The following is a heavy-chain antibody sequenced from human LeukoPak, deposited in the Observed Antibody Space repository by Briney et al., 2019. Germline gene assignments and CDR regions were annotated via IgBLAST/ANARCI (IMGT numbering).Heavy chain of an antibody. CDR3: ASSDMVRGILFDH. CDR1: GGSISSYY. J-gene: IGHJ4*02. CDR2: IYYSGST. D-gene: IGHD3-10*01. Sequence: SETLSLTCTVSGGSISSYYWSWIRQPPGKGLEWIGYIYYSGSTNYNPSLKSRVTISVDTSKNQFSLKLSSVTAADTAVYYCASSDMVRGILFDHWGQGTLVTVSS. V-gene: IGHV4-59*01.